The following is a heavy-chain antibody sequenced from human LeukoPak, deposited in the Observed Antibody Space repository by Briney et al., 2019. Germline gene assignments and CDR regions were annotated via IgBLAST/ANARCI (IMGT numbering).Heavy chain of an antibody. D-gene: IGHD6-19*01. J-gene: IGHJ4*02. V-gene: IGHV4-4*02. CDR2: IYHSGST. CDR1: GGSISSSNW. CDR3: AKAEIAVAGNFDY. Sequence: SGTLSLTCAVSGGSISSSNWWSWVRQPPGKGLEWIGEIYHSGSTNYNPSLKSRVTISVDKSKNQFSLKLSSVTAADTAVYYRAKAEIAVAGNFDYWGQGTLVTVSS.